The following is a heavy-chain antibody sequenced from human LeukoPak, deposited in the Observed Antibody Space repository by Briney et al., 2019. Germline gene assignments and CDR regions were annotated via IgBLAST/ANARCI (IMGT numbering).Heavy chain of an antibody. V-gene: IGHV4-59*01. CDR1: TDSISDYY. CDR2: ISYSGRT. Sequence: SETLSLTCSVSTDSISDYYWTWIRQSPERGLEWVGYISYSGRTYYNPSLKGRVTISMDKSKNQFSLKLSSVTAADTAVYYCAIARQRTGTAYYYMDVWGQGTTVPVSS. J-gene: IGHJ6*03. CDR3: AIARQRTGTAYYYMDV. D-gene: IGHD2-8*02.